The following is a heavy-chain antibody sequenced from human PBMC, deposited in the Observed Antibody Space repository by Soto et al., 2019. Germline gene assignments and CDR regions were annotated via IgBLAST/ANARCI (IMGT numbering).Heavy chain of an antibody. CDR2: IYYRGST. Sequence: SETQTLTSTVSGDSISSGDHYWSGMRQPPRKGLEWIGYIYYRGSTYDNPSLKSRVTISVDTSKNQFSLKLSSVTAADTAVYYCARQVPGPYGSGSYFGYWGQGSLVSVCS. D-gene: IGHD3-10*01. J-gene: IGHJ4*02. CDR3: ARQVPGPYGSGSYFGY. V-gene: IGHV4-30-4*01. CDR1: GDSISSGDHY.